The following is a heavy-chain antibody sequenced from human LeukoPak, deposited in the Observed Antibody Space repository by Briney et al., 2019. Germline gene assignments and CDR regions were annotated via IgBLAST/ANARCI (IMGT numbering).Heavy chain of an antibody. Sequence: PGGSLRLSCAAFGFTFSSYAMSWVRQAPGKGLGWVSAISGSGGSTYYADSVKGRFTISRDNSKNTLYLQMNSLRAEDTAVYYCARDLAAGYYYYYYGMDVWGQGTTVTVSS. V-gene: IGHV3-23*01. D-gene: IGHD2-15*01. CDR1: GFTFSSYA. J-gene: IGHJ6*02. CDR2: ISGSGGST. CDR3: ARDLAAGYYYYYYGMDV.